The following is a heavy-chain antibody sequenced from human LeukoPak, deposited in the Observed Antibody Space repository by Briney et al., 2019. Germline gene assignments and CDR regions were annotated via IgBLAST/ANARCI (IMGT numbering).Heavy chain of an antibody. V-gene: IGHV3-21*01. J-gene: IGHJ4*02. D-gene: IGHD3-10*01. CDR3: ARDVQGTDFDC. CDR2: ISSSSSYI. CDR1: GFTFSDYS. Sequence: GGSLRLSCPASGFTFSDYSMSWVRQAPGKGLEWVSSISSSSSYIYYADSVKGRFTISRDNAKNSLYLQMNSLRAEDTAVYYCARDVQGTDFDCWGQGTLVTVSS.